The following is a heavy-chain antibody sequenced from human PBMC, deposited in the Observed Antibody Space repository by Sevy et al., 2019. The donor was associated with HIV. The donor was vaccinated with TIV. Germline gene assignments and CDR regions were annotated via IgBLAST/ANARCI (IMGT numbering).Heavy chain of an antibody. CDR3: AGETAWGTGYS. Sequence: SETLSLTCTVSGGSITSLYWNWIRQPPGKGLEWIANIYYNGHSNYNPSLKSRVTLSLDTSKNQFSLRLSSVTAADTAMYSCAGETAWGTGYSWGQGTLVTVSS. J-gene: IGHJ4*02. CDR1: GGSITSLY. D-gene: IGHD1-1*01. V-gene: IGHV4-59*08. CDR2: IYYNGHS.